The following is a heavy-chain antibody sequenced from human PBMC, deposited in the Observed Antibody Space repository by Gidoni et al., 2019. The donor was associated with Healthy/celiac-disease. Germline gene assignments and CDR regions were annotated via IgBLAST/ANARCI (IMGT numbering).Heavy chain of an antibody. V-gene: IGHV3-20*04. CDR3: ARGDVYSGSYFDY. D-gene: IGHD1-26*01. J-gene: IGHJ4*02. CDR2: INCNGGST. Sequence: EVQLVESGGGVVRHGGSLRLSCAASGFTLDDYGMSWVRQAPGKGLELVSGINCNGGSTGYADSVTGRFTISRDNAKNSLYLQMNSLRAEDTALYYCARGDVYSGSYFDYWGQGTLVTVSS. CDR1: GFTLDDYG.